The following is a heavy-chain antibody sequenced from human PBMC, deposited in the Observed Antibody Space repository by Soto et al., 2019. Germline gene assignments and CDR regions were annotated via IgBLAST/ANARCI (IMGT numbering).Heavy chain of an antibody. V-gene: IGHV3-30*18. CDR1: GFTFSSYG. J-gene: IGHJ4*02. CDR3: AKDLTMVRGMRLASY. Sequence: QVQLVESGGGVVQPGRSLRLSCAASGFTFSSYGMHWVRQAPGKGLEWVAVISYDGSNKYYADSVKGRFTISRDNSKNTLYLQMNSLRAEDTAVYYCAKDLTMVRGMRLASYWGQGTLVTVSS. D-gene: IGHD3-10*01. CDR2: ISYDGSNK.